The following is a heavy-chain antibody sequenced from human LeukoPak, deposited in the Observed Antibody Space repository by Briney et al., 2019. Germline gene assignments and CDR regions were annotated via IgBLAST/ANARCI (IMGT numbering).Heavy chain of an antibody. V-gene: IGHV3-30-3*01. CDR2: ISYDGSNK. J-gene: IGHJ4*02. CDR3: AGSKEGSYRPFDY. Sequence: GGSLRLSCAASGFTFSSYAMHWVRQAPGKGLEWVAVISYDGSNKYYADSVKGRFTISRDNSKNTLYLQMNSLRAEDTAVYYCAGSKEGSYRPFDYWGQGTLVTVSS. D-gene: IGHD5-12*01. CDR1: GFTFSSYA.